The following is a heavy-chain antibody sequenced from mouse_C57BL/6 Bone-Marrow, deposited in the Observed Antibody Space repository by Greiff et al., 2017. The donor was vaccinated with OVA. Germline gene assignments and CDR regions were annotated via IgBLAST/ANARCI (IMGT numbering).Heavy chain of an antibody. CDR2: IDPENGDT. CDR3: TSCYSNPYAMDY. D-gene: IGHD2-5*01. V-gene: IGHV14-4*01. CDR1: GFNIKDDY. Sequence: VQLQQSGAELVRPGASVKLSCTASGFNIKDDYMHWVKQRPEQGLEWIGRIDPENGDTEYASEFQGKATITADTSSNTAYLQLSSLTSEDTAVYYCTSCYSNPYAMDYWGQGTSVTVSS. J-gene: IGHJ4*01.